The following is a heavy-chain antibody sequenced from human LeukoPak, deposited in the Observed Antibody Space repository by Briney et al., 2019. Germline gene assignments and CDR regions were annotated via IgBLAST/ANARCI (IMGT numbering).Heavy chain of an antibody. V-gene: IGHV1-8*01. Sequence: ASVKVSCKASGYTFTSYDINWVRQATGQGLEWMGWMNPNSGNTGYAQKFQGRVTITADESTSTAYMELSSLRSEDTAVYYCASLSSSWSYYYYMDVWGKGTTVTVSS. D-gene: IGHD6-13*01. CDR3: ASLSSSWSYYYYMDV. CDR1: GYTFTSYD. CDR2: MNPNSGNT. J-gene: IGHJ6*03.